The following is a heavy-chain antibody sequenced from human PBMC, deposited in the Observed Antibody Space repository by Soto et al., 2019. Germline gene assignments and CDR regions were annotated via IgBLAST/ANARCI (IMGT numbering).Heavy chain of an antibody. CDR1: GFTVSSNY. D-gene: IGHD3-16*01. CDR2: IYSGGST. Sequence: GGSLRLSCAASGFTVSSNYMSWVRQAPGKGLEWVSVIYSGGSTYYADSVKGRFTISRDNSKNTLYLQMNSLRSEDTAVYYCARRGGWGLGKANYYYYYGMEVWGQGTTVTVSS. V-gene: IGHV3-53*05. CDR3: ARRGGWGLGKANYYYYYGMEV. J-gene: IGHJ6*02.